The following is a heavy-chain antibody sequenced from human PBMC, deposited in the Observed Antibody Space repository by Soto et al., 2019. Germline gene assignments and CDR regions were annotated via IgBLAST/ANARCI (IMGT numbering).Heavy chain of an antibody. D-gene: IGHD6-6*01. CDR2: IDPSDSYT. Sequence: GESLKISCKGSGYSFTSYWISWVRQVPGKGLEWMGRIDPSDSYTNYSPSFQGHVTISADKSISTAYLQWSSLKASDTAMYYCARRRSSSDYYYYGMDVWGQGTTVTVSS. CDR1: GYSFTSYW. J-gene: IGHJ6*02. V-gene: IGHV5-10-1*01. CDR3: ARRRSSSDYYYYGMDV.